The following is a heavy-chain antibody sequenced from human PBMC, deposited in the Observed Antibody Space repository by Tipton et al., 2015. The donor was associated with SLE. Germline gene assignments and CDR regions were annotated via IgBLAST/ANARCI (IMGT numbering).Heavy chain of an antibody. CDR3: AGRYSVYDGVFEY. D-gene: IGHD5/OR15-5a*01. Sequence: TLSLTCSVSGGSISSHYWCWIRQPPGKGLEWIGYVYNSGSSNYNPSLKSRVIISLDTSKKKFSLKLSSGTAADRAGYYCAGRYSVYDGVFEYWGQVRLVTVSS. CDR1: GGSISSHY. V-gene: IGHV4-59*11. J-gene: IGHJ4*02. CDR2: VYNSGSS.